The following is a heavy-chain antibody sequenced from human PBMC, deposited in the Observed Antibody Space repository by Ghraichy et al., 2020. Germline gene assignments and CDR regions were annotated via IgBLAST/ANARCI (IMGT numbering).Heavy chain of an antibody. CDR1: GFTFSSYG. CDR3: AKTEIKIVVAPDY. Sequence: AGSLRLSCAASGFTFSSYGMHWVRQAPGKGLEWVAFIRYDGSNKYYADSVKGRFTISRDNSKNTLYLQMNSLRAEDTAVYYCAKTEIKIVVAPDYWGQGTLVTVSS. V-gene: IGHV3-30*02. D-gene: IGHD3-22*01. J-gene: IGHJ4*02. CDR2: IRYDGSNK.